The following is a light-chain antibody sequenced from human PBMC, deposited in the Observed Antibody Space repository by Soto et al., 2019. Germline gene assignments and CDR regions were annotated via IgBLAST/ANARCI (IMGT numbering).Light chain of an antibody. CDR3: QQYGSSPPYT. Sequence: EIVLTQSPGTLSLSPGERATLSGRASRSVSSSYLAWYQQKPGQATRLLIYGASSRANGIPDRFSGSGSGTDFTLTISRLEPEDFAVYYCQQYGSSPPYTFGQGTRLEIK. J-gene: IGKJ5*01. CDR1: RSVSSSY. CDR2: GAS. V-gene: IGKV3-20*01.